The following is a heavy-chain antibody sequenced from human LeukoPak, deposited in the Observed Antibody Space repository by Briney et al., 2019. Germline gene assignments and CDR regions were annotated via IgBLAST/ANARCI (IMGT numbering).Heavy chain of an antibody. V-gene: IGHV3-33*01. CDR3: ARAGDYGYWYFDL. CDR2: TWYDGSNK. J-gene: IGHJ2*01. D-gene: IGHD4-17*01. CDR1: GFTFSSYG. Sequence: PGGSLRLSCAASGFTFSSYGMHWVRQAPGKGLEWVAVTWYDGSNKYYADSVKGRFTISRDNSKNTLYLQMNSLRDEDTAVYYCARAGDYGYWYFDLWGRGTLVTISS.